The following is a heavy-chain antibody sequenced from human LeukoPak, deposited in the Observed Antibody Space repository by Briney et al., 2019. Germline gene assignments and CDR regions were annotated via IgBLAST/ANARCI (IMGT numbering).Heavy chain of an antibody. CDR2: VYYSRSRST. Sequence: ASETLSLTCTVSGGSISSSSFYWGWIRQPPGMGLEWIGSVYYSRSRSTFYNPSLRSRLTISVDTSQNQFSPKLRSVTAADTAVYFCARESFGGTSYLDPWGQGTLVTVSS. J-gene: IGHJ5*02. CDR3: ARESFGGTSYLDP. CDR1: GGSISSSSFY. D-gene: IGHD4-23*01. V-gene: IGHV4-39*01.